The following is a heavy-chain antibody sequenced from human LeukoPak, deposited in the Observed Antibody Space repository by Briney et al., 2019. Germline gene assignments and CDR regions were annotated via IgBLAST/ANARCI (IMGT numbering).Heavy chain of an antibody. CDR3: ARHARDDQLLSIWFER. J-gene: IGHJ5*02. V-gene: IGHV5-51*01. CDR2: IYPGDSDT. Sequence: GESLKIFCNSSGYGFTSYWIYWGRQMPGKGLEWMGIIYPGDSDTRYSPSFQGQVTISADYAISTAYLQWSRLKASDTEVYHCARHARDDQLLSIWFERRGQGTLVTVSS. D-gene: IGHD2-2*01. CDR1: GYGFTSYW.